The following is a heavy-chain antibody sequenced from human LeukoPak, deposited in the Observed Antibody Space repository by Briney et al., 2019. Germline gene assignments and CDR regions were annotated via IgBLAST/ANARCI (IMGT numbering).Heavy chain of an antibody. Sequence: QPGGSLRLSCAASGFTFSNYWMHWVRQAPGKGLVWVSRINSNGSSTNYADSVKGRFTISRDNAKNTLYLQMSSLRAEDTAVYYCAKGGATICDNWGQGTLVTVSP. CDR1: GFTFSNYW. V-gene: IGHV3-74*01. D-gene: IGHD5-12*01. J-gene: IGHJ4*02. CDR3: AKGGATICDN. CDR2: INSNGSST.